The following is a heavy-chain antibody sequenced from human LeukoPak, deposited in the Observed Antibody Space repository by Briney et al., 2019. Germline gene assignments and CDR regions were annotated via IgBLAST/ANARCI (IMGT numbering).Heavy chain of an antibody. CDR3: ARGSVSGYYGDY. D-gene: IGHD3-3*01. CDR2: ISSSSSYI. V-gene: IGHV3-21*01. Sequence: GSLRLSCAASGFTFSSYSMNWVRQAPGKGLEWVSSISSSSSYIYYADSVKGRFTISRDNAKNSLYLQMNSLRAEDTAVYYCARGSVSGYYGDYWGQGTLVIVSS. CDR1: GFTFSSYS. J-gene: IGHJ4*02.